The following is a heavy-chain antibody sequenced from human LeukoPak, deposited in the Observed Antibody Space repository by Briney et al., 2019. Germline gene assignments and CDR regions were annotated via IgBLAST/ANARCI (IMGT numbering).Heavy chain of an antibody. CDR2: ISGSSSNI. D-gene: IGHD3-3*01. CDR1: GFTFSSYS. Sequence: GGSLRLSCAASGFTFSSYSMNWVRQAPGKGLEWISSISGSSSNIFYADSVRGRFTISRDNAYNALYLEMNSLRAEDTAVYYCAREKKTEWTTGAFDMWGQGTMVIVSS. CDR3: AREKKTEWTTGAFDM. J-gene: IGHJ3*02. V-gene: IGHV3-21*04.